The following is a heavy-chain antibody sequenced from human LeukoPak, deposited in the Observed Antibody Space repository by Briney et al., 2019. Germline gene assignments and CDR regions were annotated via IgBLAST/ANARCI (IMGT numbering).Heavy chain of an antibody. CDR3: ARLAAAVSFDY. Sequence: SETLSLTCTVSGGSISSGGYHWSWIRQHPGKGLEWIGYILYSGSTYSNPSLKSRVTISVDTSKNQFSLKLSSVTAADTAVYYCARLAAAVSFDYWGQGTLVTVSS. CDR2: ILYSGST. D-gene: IGHD6-13*01. CDR1: GGSISSGGYH. J-gene: IGHJ4*02. V-gene: IGHV4-31*03.